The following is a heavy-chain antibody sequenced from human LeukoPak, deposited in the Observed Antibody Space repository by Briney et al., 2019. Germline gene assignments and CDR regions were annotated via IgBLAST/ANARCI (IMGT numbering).Heavy chain of an antibody. CDR2: ISNGET. Sequence: SGGSLRISCAASGFPFSRHAMSWVRQPPGKGLEWVSAISNGETYYADSVRGRFTISRDDSKNTVYLQMNSLRDEDTALYYCVREAGYCASVCLKSNWFDPWGPGTLVTVSS. D-gene: IGHD2-21*02. J-gene: IGHJ5*02. CDR3: VREAGYCASVCLKSNWFDP. CDR1: GFPFSRHA. V-gene: IGHV3-23*01.